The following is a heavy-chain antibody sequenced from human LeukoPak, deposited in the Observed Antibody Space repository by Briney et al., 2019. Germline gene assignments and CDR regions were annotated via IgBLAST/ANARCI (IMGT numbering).Heavy chain of an antibody. CDR2: ISGSGGST. CDR3: AKDTGGILY. Sequence: PGGSLRISCAASGFTFSSYGMSWARQAPGKGLEWVSAISGSGGSTYYADSVKGRFTISRDNSKNMLYLQMNSLKAEDTAVYYCAKDTGGILYWGQGTLVTVSS. J-gene: IGHJ4*02. V-gene: IGHV3-23*01. D-gene: IGHD2-15*01. CDR1: GFTFSSYG.